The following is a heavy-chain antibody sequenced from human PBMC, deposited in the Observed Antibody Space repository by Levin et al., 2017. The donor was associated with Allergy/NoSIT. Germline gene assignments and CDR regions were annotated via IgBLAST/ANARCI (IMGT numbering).Heavy chain of an antibody. Sequence: GGSLRLSCAASGFTFSSYSMNWVRQAPGKGLEWVSSISSSSSYIYYADSVKGRFTISRDNAKNSLYLQMNSLRAEDTAVYYCARDRKSWAVAGGDAFDIWGQGTMVTVSS. D-gene: IGHD6-19*01. CDR1: GFTFSSYS. CDR3: ARDRKSWAVAGGDAFDI. CDR2: ISSSSSYI. V-gene: IGHV3-21*01. J-gene: IGHJ3*02.